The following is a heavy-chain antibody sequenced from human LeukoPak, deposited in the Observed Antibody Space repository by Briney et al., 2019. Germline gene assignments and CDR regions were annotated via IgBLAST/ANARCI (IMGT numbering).Heavy chain of an antibody. V-gene: IGHV3-7*05. D-gene: IGHD3-3*01. Sequence: PGSFLRLSCAASGFSVSNNDMIWGRQAPGKGLEWVANINEDGSEKYYVDSVKGRFTVSRDNAKNSLYLQMDSLRAEDTAVYYCARDGPHYDFWSGPAYWGQGTLVTVSS. J-gene: IGHJ4*02. CDR1: GFSVSNND. CDR3: ARDGPHYDFWSGPAY. CDR2: INEDGSEK.